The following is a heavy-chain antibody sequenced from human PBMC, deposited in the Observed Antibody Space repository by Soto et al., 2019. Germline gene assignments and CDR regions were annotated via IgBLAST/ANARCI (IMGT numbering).Heavy chain of an antibody. CDR2: INTDGSST. Sequence: EVQLVESGGGLVQPGGSLRLSCAASGFSFSSYWMHWVRQAPGKGLVWVSRINTDGSSTSYADSVKGRFTFSRDKAKTTVYRQMNRLRAEDTAVYYCARDVGTTWFDPWGQGNLVTVSS. CDR3: ARDVGTTWFDP. CDR1: GFSFSSYW. D-gene: IGHD1-1*01. V-gene: IGHV3-74*01. J-gene: IGHJ5*02.